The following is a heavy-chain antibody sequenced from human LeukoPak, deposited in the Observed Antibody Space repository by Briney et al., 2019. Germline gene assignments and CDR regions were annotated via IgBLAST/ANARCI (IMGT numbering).Heavy chain of an antibody. CDR1: GGSISPYY. V-gene: IGHV4-59*08. J-gene: IGHJ4*02. D-gene: IGHD6-19*01. Sequence: SSETLSLTCTVSGGSISPYYWSWIRQPPGKTPQCIGYIYFTGSTNYNPSLKSRLTISLHTSKNQFSLNLSSVTAADTAVYYCARHLPVAGYPYFDYWGQGALVTVSS. CDR2: IYFTGST. CDR3: ARHLPVAGYPYFDY.